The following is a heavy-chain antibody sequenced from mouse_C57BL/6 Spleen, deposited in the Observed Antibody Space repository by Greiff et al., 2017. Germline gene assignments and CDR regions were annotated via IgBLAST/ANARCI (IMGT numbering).Heavy chain of an antibody. D-gene: IGHD1-1*01. CDR2: IDPETGGT. V-gene: IGHV1-15*01. CDR3: TRVTTVVKGFAY. CDR1: GYTFTDYE. J-gene: IGHJ3*01. Sequence: QVQLQQSGAELVRPGASVTLSCKASGYTFTDYEMHWVKQTPVHGLEWIGAIDPETGGTAYNQKFKGKAILTADKSSSTAYIVLRSLTSEDAAVYYCTRVTTVVKGFAYWGQGTLVTVSA.